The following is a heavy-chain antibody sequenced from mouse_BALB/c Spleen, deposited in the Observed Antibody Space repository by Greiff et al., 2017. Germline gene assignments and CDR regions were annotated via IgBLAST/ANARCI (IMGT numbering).Heavy chain of an antibody. CDR1: GYSITSDYA. J-gene: IGHJ1*01. CDR2: ISYSGST. CDR3: ARSGGGSSLWYFDV. V-gene: IGHV3-2*02. Sequence: EVKLQESGPGLVKPSQSLSLTCTVTGYSITSDYAWNWIRQFPGNKLEWMGYISYSGSTSYNPSLKSRISITRDTSKNQFFLQLNSVTTEDTATYYCARSGGGSSLWYFDVWGAGTTVTVSS. D-gene: IGHD1-1*01.